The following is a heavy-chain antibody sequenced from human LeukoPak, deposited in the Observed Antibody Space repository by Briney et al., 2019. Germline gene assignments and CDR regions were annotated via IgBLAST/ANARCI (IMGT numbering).Heavy chain of an antibody. CDR3: AKLSLGDFEYFDY. D-gene: IGHD2-21*02. J-gene: IGHJ4*02. CDR2: ISVAGATT. CDR1: GFIFSSYV. Sequence: GGSLRLSCVSSGFIFSSYVMSWVRQAPGKGLEWVSSISVAGATTDYADSVKGRFTISRDNSKSTVYLQMNGLRVEDTALYYCAKLSLGDFEYFDYWGQGTLVTVSS. V-gene: IGHV3-23*01.